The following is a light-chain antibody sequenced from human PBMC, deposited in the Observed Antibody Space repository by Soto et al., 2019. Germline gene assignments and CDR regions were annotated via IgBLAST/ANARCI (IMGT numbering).Light chain of an antibody. CDR3: QQYNNWPPIT. CDR1: QSVSSN. J-gene: IGKJ5*01. CDR2: GAS. V-gene: IGKV3-15*01. Sequence: EIVVTKSPATLSESTRERATLSCMSSQSVSSNLAWYQQKPGQSPRLLIYGASTRATGIPARFSGSGSGTEFTLTISSLQSEDFAVYYCQQYNNWPPITFGQGRRLEIK.